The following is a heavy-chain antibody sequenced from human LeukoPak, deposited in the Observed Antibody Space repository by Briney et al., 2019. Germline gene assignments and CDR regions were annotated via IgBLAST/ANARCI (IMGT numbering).Heavy chain of an antibody. Sequence: GGSLRLSCAASGFTFSTYGMHWVRQAPGKGLEWVGFTRYDGSTNFYTDSVKGRFTISRDNSKNTLYLQMSSLRAEDTAVYYCAKDGPRIGGITARYFDYWGQGTLVTVSS. D-gene: IGHD1-7*01. CDR1: GFTFSTYG. CDR3: AKDGPRIGGITARYFDY. J-gene: IGHJ4*02. CDR2: TRYDGSTN. V-gene: IGHV3-30*02.